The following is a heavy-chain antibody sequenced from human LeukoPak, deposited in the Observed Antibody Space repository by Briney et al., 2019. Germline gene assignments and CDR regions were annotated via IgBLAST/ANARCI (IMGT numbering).Heavy chain of an antibody. CDR2: IYYSGST. CDR3: ATMVRGATPHPDY. J-gene: IGHJ4*02. D-gene: IGHD3-10*01. Sequence: SETLSLTCTVSGGSISSNNYYWGWIRQPPGKGLEWIGSIYYSGSTYYNPSLKSRVTISVDTSKNQFSLTLSSVTAADTAVYYCATMVRGATPHPDYWGQGTLVTVSS. CDR1: GGSISSNNYY. V-gene: IGHV4-39*01.